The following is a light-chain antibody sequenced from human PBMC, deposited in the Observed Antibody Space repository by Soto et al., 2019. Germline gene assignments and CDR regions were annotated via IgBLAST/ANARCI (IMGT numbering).Light chain of an antibody. CDR3: CSFSNNHVV. Sequence: QSALTQPASVSGSPGQSITITCTGTGSYKFVSWYQQHPGKAPRLMIYEGSERPSGVSRRFSGSGSGNTASLTFSELQAGDEAGYFCCSFSNNHVVFGGGTQLTVL. CDR1: GSYKF. J-gene: IGLJ2*01. CDR2: EGS. V-gene: IGLV2-23*01.